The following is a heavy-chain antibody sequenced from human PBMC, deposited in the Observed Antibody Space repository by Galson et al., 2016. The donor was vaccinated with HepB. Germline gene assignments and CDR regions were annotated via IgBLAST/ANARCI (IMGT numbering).Heavy chain of an antibody. D-gene: IGHD2-15*01. CDR3: ASALDRGCCSAGSCEPGIDY. J-gene: IGHJ4*02. Sequence: SLRLSCAATGLTFSDYAMSWVRQAPGKGLEWVANINQDGSGTYHVDSVKGRFTISRDNSKDTLYLQMNSLTAEDTAVYYCASALDRGCCSAGSCEPGIDYWGQETLVTVSS. V-gene: IGHV3-7*01. CDR1: GLTFSDYA. CDR2: INQDGSGT.